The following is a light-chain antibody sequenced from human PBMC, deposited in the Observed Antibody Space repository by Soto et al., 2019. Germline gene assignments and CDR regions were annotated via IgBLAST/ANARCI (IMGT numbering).Light chain of an antibody. Sequence: DIQMTQSPSTLSASVGDRVTITCRASQSISSWLAWYQQKPGKATKLLIYDASSLESGVPSRFSGSGSGPEFTLTISSLQPDDFATFFCQQYNSYPTFGQGT. J-gene: IGKJ1*01. CDR2: DAS. V-gene: IGKV1-5*01. CDR3: QQYNSYPT. CDR1: QSISSW.